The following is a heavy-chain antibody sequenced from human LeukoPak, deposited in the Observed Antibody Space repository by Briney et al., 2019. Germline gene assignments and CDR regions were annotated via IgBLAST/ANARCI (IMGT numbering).Heavy chain of an antibody. V-gene: IGHV4-39*01. CDR2: IYYSGST. CDR3: ARPTDSSGDAFDI. Sequence: PSETLSLTCTVSGGSISSSSYYWGWIRQPPGKGLEWIGSIYYSGSTYYNPSLKSRVTISVDTSKNQFSLKLSPVTAADTAVYYCARPTDSSGDAFDIWGQGTMVTVSS. D-gene: IGHD3-22*01. J-gene: IGHJ3*02. CDR1: GGSISSSSYY.